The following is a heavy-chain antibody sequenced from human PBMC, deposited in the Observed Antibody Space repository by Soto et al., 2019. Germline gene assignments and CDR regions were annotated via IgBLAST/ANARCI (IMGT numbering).Heavy chain of an antibody. J-gene: IGHJ4*02. CDR3: ARGSGYDYAXFDY. CDR2: IYYSGST. CDR1: GGSISSYY. V-gene: IGHV4-59*01. D-gene: IGHD5-12*01. Sequence: SETLSLTCTVSGGSISSYYWSWIRQPPGKGLEWIGYIYYSGSTNYNPSLKSRVTISVDTSKNQFSLKLSSVTDADTAVYYCARGSGYDYAXFDYWGQGTLVTVSS.